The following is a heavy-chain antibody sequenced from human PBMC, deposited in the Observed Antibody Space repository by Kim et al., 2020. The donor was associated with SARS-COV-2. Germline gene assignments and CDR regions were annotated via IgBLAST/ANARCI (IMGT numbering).Heavy chain of an antibody. CDR3: TRDLTPYYDFWSGYYSGRSWCDT. V-gene: IGHV3-49*04. J-gene: IGHJ5*02. Sequence: GGSLRLSCTASGFTFGDYAMSWVRQAPGKGLEWVGFIRSKAYGGTTEYAASVKGRFTISRDDSKSIAYLQMNSLKTEDTAVYYCTRDLTPYYDFWSGYYSGRSWCDTWGQGTLVTVSS. CDR1: GFTFGDYA. D-gene: IGHD3-3*01. CDR2: IRSKAYGGTT.